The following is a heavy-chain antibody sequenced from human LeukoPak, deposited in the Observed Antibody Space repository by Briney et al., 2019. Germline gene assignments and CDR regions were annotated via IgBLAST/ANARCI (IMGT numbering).Heavy chain of an antibody. CDR3: ARDPLRFGELLGYFDY. Sequence: GKSLRLSCAASGFTFTFKNYAMHWVRQAPGRGPEWVAFLSYDGSNKYYADSVKGRFTISRDNSKNTLYLQMNSLRPDDTAVYYCARDPLRFGELLGYFDYWGQGTLVTVSS. CDR1: GFTFTFKNYA. V-gene: IGHV3-30*04. D-gene: IGHD3-10*01. J-gene: IGHJ4*02. CDR2: LSYDGSNK.